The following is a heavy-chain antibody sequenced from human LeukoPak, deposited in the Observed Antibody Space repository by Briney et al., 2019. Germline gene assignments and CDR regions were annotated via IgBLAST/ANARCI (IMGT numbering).Heavy chain of an antibody. D-gene: IGHD2-21*01. CDR2: IYSGGST. J-gene: IGHJ3*02. V-gene: IGHV3-53*01. CDR1: GFTFSSYA. Sequence: GGSLRLSCAASGFTFSSYAMSWVRQAPGKGLEWVSVIYSGGSTYYADSVKGRFTISRDNSKNTLYLQMNSLRAEDTAVCYCASTEGRVIYAFDIWDQGTMVTVSS. CDR3: ASTEGRVIYAFDI.